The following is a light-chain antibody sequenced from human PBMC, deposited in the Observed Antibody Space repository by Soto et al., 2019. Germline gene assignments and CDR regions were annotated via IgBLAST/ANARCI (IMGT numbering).Light chain of an antibody. Sequence: DIQMTQSPSSLSASVGDRVTITCRASQSISIHLNWYQQKPGKAPNLLIYGASSVKSGVPARFRGSGSGTDFTLTISSLQPEDFAIYYCQQTYTAPEFTFGQGTRLDIK. CDR1: QSISIH. J-gene: IGKJ5*01. CDR3: QQTYTAPEFT. CDR2: GAS. V-gene: IGKV1-39*01.